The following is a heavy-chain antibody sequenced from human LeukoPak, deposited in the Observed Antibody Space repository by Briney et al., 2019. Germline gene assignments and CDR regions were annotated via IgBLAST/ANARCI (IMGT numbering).Heavy chain of an antibody. CDR3: ARNSHYYDSSGFNY. CDR1: GGSISSYY. V-gene: IGHV4-59*01. CDR2: IYYSGST. Sequence: SETLSLTCTVSGGSISSYYWSWIRQPPGKGLEWTGYIYYSGSTNYNPSLKSRVTISVDTSKNQFSLKLSSVTAADTAVYYCARNSHYYDSSGFNYWGQGTLVTVSS. D-gene: IGHD3-22*01. J-gene: IGHJ4*02.